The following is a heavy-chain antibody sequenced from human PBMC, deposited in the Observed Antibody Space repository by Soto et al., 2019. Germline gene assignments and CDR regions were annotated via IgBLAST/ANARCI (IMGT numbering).Heavy chain of an antibody. CDR1: GGTFSSYA. Sequence: QVQLVQSGAEVKKPGSSVKVSCKASGGTFSSYAISWVRQAPGQGREWMGGIIPIFGTANYEQKFQGRVTITADKSTRTAYMERRSMRSGDTAVYYCASLRRPYDSRDAFDIWGQGTMVTVSS. J-gene: IGHJ3*02. V-gene: IGHV1-69*06. D-gene: IGHD3-22*01. CDR2: IIPIFGTA. CDR3: ASLRRPYDSRDAFDI.